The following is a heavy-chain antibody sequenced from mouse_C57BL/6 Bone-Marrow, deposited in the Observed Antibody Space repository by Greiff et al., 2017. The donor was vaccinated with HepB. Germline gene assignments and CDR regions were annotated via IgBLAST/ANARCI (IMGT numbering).Heavy chain of an antibody. CDR1: GFNIKDDY. V-gene: IGHV14-4*01. Sequence: VQLQQSGAELVRPGASVKLSCTASGFNIKDDYMHWVKQRPEQGLEWIGWIDPENGDTEYASKFQGKATITADTSSNTAYLQLSSLTSEDTAVYYCTTDYCSSYWYFDVWGTGTTVTVSS. D-gene: IGHD1-1*01. CDR3: TTDYCSSYWYFDV. CDR2: IDPENGDT. J-gene: IGHJ1*03.